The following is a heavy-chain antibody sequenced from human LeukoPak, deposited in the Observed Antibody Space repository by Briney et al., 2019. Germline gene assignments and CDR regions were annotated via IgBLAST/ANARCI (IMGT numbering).Heavy chain of an antibody. V-gene: IGHV1-24*01. CDR3: ATGSYGPGGWFDP. CDR1: GYTFTSYD. Sequence: GASVKVSCKASGYTFTSYDINWVRQAPGKGLEWMGGFDPEDGETIYAQKFQGRVTMTEDTSTDTAYMELSSLRSEDTAVYYCATGSYGPGGWFDPWGQGTLVTVSS. D-gene: IGHD5-18*01. CDR2: FDPEDGET. J-gene: IGHJ5*02.